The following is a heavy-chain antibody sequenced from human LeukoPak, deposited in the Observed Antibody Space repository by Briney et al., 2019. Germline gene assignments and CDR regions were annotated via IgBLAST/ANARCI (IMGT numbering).Heavy chain of an antibody. D-gene: IGHD6-19*01. CDR2: SSFNGVHK. V-gene: IGHV3-30*09. Sequence: GGSLRLSCPASRFNFSNNLLHWVRQAPGKGLEWVAVSSFNGVHKFYADSVKGRFVISGDNSKNTLYLQMNSLRPEDTGTYYCARVGNDSGWHDAFGYFDSWGQGVLVTVSS. CDR3: ARVGNDSGWHDAFGYFDS. CDR1: RFNFSNNL. J-gene: IGHJ4*02.